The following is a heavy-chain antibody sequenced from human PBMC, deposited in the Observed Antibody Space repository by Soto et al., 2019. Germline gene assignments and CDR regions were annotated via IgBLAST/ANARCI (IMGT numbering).Heavy chain of an antibody. J-gene: IGHJ4*02. V-gene: IGHV4-59*01. CDR2: IYYSGST. CDR3: ARAPAGKNFDY. Sequence: QVQLQESGPGLVKPSETLSLTCTVSGGSISSYYWSWIRQPPGKGLEWIGYIYYSGSTNDNPSLKSRITISVDTSKNQFSLKLSSVTAADTAVYYCARAPAGKNFDYWGQGTLVTVSS. CDR1: GGSISSYY.